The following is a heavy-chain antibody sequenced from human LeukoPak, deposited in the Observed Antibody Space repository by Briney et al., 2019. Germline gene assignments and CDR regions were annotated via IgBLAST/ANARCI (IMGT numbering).Heavy chain of an antibody. J-gene: IGHJ5*02. CDR2: IYYSGST. V-gene: IGHV4-39*01. D-gene: IGHD1-26*01. Sequence: SETLSLTCTVSGGSISSSGYYWGWIRQPPGKGLEWIASIYYSGSTYYNPSLKSRVTISVDTSKNQLPLKLSSLTAADTAVYYCARHEYSGSYYGLSWFDPWGQGTLVTVSS. CDR1: GGSISSSGYY. CDR3: ARHEYSGSYYGLSWFDP.